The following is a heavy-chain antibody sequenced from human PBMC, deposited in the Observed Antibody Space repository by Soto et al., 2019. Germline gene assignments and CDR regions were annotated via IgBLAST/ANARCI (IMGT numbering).Heavy chain of an antibody. CDR3: ATVHSTSRSFDY. J-gene: IGHJ4*02. V-gene: IGHV3-23*01. CDR2: TGLNGRTT. Sequence: EVQLLESGGGLVQPGGSLRLSCAASGFTFSMSAMTWVRQAPGKGLEWVSTTGLNGRTTYYADSVKGRFTVSRDNSKITLDLHMSSLRAEDTAVYYCATVHSTSRSFDYWGQGTLVTVSS. D-gene: IGHD6-6*01. CDR1: GFTFSMSA.